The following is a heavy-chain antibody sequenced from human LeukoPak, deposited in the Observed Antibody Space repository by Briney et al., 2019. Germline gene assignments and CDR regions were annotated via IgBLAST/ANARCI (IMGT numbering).Heavy chain of an antibody. CDR3: AREREYDILTGYYS. CDR1: GFTFSSYA. D-gene: IGHD3-9*01. CDR2: ISYDGSNK. V-gene: IGHV3-30*04. Sequence: GGSLRLSCAASGFTFSSYAMHWVRQAPGKGLEWVAVISYDGSNKYYADSVKGRFTISRDNSKNTLYLQMNSLRAEDTAVFYCAREREYDILTGYYSWGQGTLVTVSS. J-gene: IGHJ4*02.